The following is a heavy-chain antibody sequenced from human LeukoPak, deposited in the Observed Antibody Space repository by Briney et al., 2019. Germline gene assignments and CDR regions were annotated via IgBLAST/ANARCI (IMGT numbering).Heavy chain of an antibody. Sequence: GRTLRLSCAAWGNTFSSYAMSWVRHARGRGLECISLITGNGGSTHYAESVRGRVTISRDNSKNTLYLQINSLRAEDTAVYYCAKDKWYGGKQGLGASYICGQGTMVTVSS. J-gene: IGHJ3*02. D-gene: IGHD4-23*01. CDR3: AKDKWYGGKQGLGASYI. CDR1: GNTFSSYA. V-gene: IGHV3-23*01. CDR2: ITGNGGST.